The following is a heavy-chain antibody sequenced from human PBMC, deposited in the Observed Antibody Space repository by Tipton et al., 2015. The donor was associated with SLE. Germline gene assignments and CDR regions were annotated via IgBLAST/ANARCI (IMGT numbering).Heavy chain of an antibody. Sequence: TLSLTCTVSGGSISSYYWSWIRQPPGKGLEWIGYIYYSGSTNYNPSLKSRVTISVDTSKNPFSLKLSSVTAADPAVYYCARNTVTTKAFDFWGQGKMVTVSS. CDR2: IYYSGST. CDR1: GGSISSYY. J-gene: IGHJ3*01. D-gene: IGHD4-17*01. V-gene: IGHV4-59*01. CDR3: ARNTVTTKAFDF.